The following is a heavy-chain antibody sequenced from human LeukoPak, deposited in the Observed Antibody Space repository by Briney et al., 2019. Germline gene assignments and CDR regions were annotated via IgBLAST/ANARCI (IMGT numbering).Heavy chain of an antibody. CDR1: GYRFTSYW. V-gene: IGHV5-51*01. CDR3: ARHTTSSGYYSGTHYYGMDV. Sequence: GESLKISCQGSGYRFTSYWIGWVRQMPGKGLEWMGIIYPGDSATKYGPSLQGQVTISADKSINTAYLQWSSLKASDTAMYYCARHTTSSGYYSGTHYYGMDVWGQGTTVTVSS. D-gene: IGHD3-22*01. CDR2: IYPGDSAT. J-gene: IGHJ6*02.